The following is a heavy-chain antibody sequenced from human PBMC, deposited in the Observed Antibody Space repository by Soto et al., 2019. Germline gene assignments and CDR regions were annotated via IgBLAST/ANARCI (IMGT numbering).Heavy chain of an antibody. D-gene: IGHD5-18*01. CDR1: GYSFTSYW. V-gene: IGHV5-51*01. Sequence: PGESLKISCKGSGYSFTSYWIGWVRQMPGKGLEWMGIIYPGDSDTRYSPSFQGQVTISADKSISTAYLQWSSLKASDTAMYYCARQAKQLWLLSYYSGMDVWGQGTTVTVSS. J-gene: IGHJ6*02. CDR2: IYPGDSDT. CDR3: ARQAKQLWLLSYYSGMDV.